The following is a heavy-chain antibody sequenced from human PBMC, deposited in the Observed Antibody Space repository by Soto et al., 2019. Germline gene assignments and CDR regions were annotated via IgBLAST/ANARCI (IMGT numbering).Heavy chain of an antibody. J-gene: IGHJ4*02. V-gene: IGHV1-69*13. CDR1: GGTFSSYA. CDR2: IIPIFGTA. Sequence: GASVKVSCKASGGTFSSYAISWVRQAPGQGLEWMGGIIPIFGTANYAQKFQGRVTITADESTSTAYMELSSLRSEDTAVYYCARVNYDSSGYYNEDYWGQGTLVTVSS. CDR3: ARVNYDSSGYYNEDY. D-gene: IGHD3-22*01.